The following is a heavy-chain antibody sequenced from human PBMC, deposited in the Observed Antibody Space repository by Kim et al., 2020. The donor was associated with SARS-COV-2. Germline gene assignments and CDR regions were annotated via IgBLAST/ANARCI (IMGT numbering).Heavy chain of an antibody. CDR1: GYTFTSYG. J-gene: IGHJ3*02. V-gene: IGHV1-18*01. Sequence: SVKVSCKASGYTFTSYGISWVRQAPGQGLGWMGWISAYNGNTNYAQKLQGRVTMTTDTSTSTAYMELRSLRSDDTAVYYCARPSSSWHGNAFDIWGQGTMVTVSS. CDR3: ARPSSSWHGNAFDI. D-gene: IGHD6-13*01. CDR2: ISAYNGNT.